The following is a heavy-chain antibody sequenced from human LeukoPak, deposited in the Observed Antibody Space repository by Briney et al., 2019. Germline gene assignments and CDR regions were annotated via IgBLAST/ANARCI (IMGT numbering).Heavy chain of an antibody. CDR3: ARDDYDILTGYYFDY. CDR1: GFTFSIYS. CDR2: ISSSSSYI. D-gene: IGHD3-9*01. J-gene: IGHJ4*02. Sequence: PGGSLSLSCAASGFTFSIYSMNWVRQAPGKGLECVSSISSSSSYIYYADSVKGRFTISRDNAKNSLYLQMNSLRAEDTAVYYCARDDYDILTGYYFDYWGQGTLVTVSS. V-gene: IGHV3-21*01.